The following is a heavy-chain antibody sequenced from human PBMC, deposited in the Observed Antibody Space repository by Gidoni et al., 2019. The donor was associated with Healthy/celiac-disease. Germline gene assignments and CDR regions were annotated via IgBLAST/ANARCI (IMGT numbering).Heavy chain of an antibody. CDR1: GLTFSDQY. V-gene: IGHV3-11*06. Sequence: QVQLVESGGGLVKPGGSRRLSCAASGLTFSDQYMSWIRQAPGKGLEWVSYISSSSSYTNYADSVKGRFTISRDDAKNSLYLQMNSLRAEDTAVYYCARLSGNYYFFDYWGQGTLVTVSS. J-gene: IGHJ4*02. D-gene: IGHD1-26*01. CDR3: ARLSGNYYFFDY. CDR2: ISSSSSYT.